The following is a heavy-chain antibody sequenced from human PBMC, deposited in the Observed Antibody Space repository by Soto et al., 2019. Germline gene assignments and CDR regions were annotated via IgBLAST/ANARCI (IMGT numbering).Heavy chain of an antibody. V-gene: IGHV3-33*06. J-gene: IGHJ4*02. CDR2: IWYDGSNK. CDR1: GFTFSSYG. CDR3: AKDRYSYASAHPDY. Sequence: QVQLVESGGGVVQPGRSLRLSCAASGFTFSSYGMHWVRQAPGKGLEWVAVIWYDGSNKYYADSVKGRFTISRDNSKNTRYLQMNNLRAEDTAVYYCAKDRYSYASAHPDYWGQGTLVTVSS. D-gene: IGHD5-18*01.